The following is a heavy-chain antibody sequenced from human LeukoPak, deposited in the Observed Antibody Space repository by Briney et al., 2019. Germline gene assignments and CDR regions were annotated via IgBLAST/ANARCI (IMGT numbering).Heavy chain of an antibody. J-gene: IGHJ6*04. CDR1: GYTFTGYY. V-gene: IGHV1-2*02. CDR2: INPNSGGT. CDR3: ARFPYGSGIVDV. Sequence: ASVKVSCKASGYTFTGYYMHWVRQAPGQGLEWMGWINPNSGGTNYAQKFQGRATMTRDTSISTAYMELSRLRSDDTAVYYCARFPYGSGIVDVWGKGTTVTVSS. D-gene: IGHD3-10*01.